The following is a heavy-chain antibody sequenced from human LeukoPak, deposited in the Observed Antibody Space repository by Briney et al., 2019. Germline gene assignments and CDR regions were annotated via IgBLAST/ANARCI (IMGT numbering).Heavy chain of an antibody. Sequence: GGSLRLSCAASGFTFSSYGMHWVRQAPGKGLEWVAFIRYDGSNKYYADSVKGRFTISRDNSKNTLYLQMNSLRAEDTAVYYCAKDSGYYYGSGSYSNYWGQGTLVTFSS. D-gene: IGHD3-10*01. CDR2: IRYDGSNK. J-gene: IGHJ4*02. CDR3: AKDSGYYYGSGSYSNY. V-gene: IGHV3-30*02. CDR1: GFTFSSYG.